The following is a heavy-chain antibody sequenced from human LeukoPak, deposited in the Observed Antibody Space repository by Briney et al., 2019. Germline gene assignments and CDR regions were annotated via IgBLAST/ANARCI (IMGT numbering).Heavy chain of an antibody. D-gene: IGHD6-6*01. CDR1: GGSITSGGYY. V-gene: IGHV4-61*02. J-gene: IGHJ5*02. CDR2: IYTSGST. Sequence: SETLSLTCTVSGGSITSGGYYWSWIRQPAGKGLEWIGRIYTSGSTNYNPSLKSRVTISVDTSKNQFSLKLSSVTAADTAVYYCARDLGYSSSSGDWFDPWGQGTLVTVSS. CDR3: ARDLGYSSSSGDWFDP.